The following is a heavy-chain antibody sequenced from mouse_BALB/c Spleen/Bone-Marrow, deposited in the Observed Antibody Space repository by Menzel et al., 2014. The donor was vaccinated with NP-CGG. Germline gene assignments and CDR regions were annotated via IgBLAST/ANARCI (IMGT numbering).Heavy chain of an antibody. CDR2: IYPGDGDT. CDR1: GYAFSSYW. D-gene: IGHD1-3*01. V-gene: IGHV1-80*01. J-gene: IGHJ3*01. CDR3: VRSPGEVNY. Sequence: QVQLQQPGAELVRPGSSVKISCKASGYAFSSYWMNWVKQRPGLGLEWIGQIYPGDGDTNYNGKFKGKATLTADKSSSTAYLQLSSLTSEDTAVYFCVRSPGEVNYWGQGTLVTVSA.